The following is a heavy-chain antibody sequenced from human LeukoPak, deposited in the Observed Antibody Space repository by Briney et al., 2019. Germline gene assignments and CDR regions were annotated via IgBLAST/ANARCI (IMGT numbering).Heavy chain of an antibody. V-gene: IGHV3-33*01. CDR1: GFTFSTYG. CDR3: ARVGCSGGGCPDDY. CDR2: IWYDGSNK. J-gene: IGHJ4*02. Sequence: GGSLRLSCAASGFTFSTYGMQRVRQAPGKGLEWVAVIWYDGSNKYYADSVKGRFTISRDNSKNTLSLQMNSLRAEDTAVYYCARVGCSGGGCPDDYWGQGTLVTVSS. D-gene: IGHD2-15*01.